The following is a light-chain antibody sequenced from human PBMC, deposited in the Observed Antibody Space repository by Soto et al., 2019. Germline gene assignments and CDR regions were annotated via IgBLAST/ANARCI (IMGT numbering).Light chain of an antibody. J-gene: IGLJ1*01. CDR2: DVS. CDR3: SSYTTSLTYV. CDR1: SSDVGAYNY. V-gene: IGLV2-14*03. Sequence: QSASVSGSPGQSITISCTGTSSDVGAYNYVSWYQQHPGKVPKLMIYDVSSRPSGVSDRFSGSKSGNTASLTISGLQAEDEADYYCSSYTTSLTYVFGTGTKVTVL.